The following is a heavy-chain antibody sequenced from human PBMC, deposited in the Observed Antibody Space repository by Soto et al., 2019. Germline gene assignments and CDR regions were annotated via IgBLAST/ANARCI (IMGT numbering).Heavy chain of an antibody. V-gene: IGHV1-69*13. Sequence: SVKVSCKASRVAFSKFIVTCVRQAPGLGLEWVGGIIPIFGTANYAQKSQGRVTITADESTSTSYMEVNNLRSEDTAVYYCAKVRYSSPMGYYYGMDVWGQGTTVTVSS. CDR3: AKVRYSSPMGYYYGMDV. CDR2: IIPIFGTA. J-gene: IGHJ6*02. D-gene: IGHD6-19*01. CDR1: RVAFSKFI.